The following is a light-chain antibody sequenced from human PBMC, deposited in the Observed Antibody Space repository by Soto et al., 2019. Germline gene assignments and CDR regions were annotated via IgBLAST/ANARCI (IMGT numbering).Light chain of an antibody. CDR2: EGS. CDR1: SSDVGRYNI. Sequence: QSVLTQPASVSGSPGQSITISCTGTSSDVGRYNIVSWYQQHPGKAPKLMIYEGSKRPSGVSNRFSGSKSGNTASLTISGLQAEDEADYYCSSYTTSSTRVFGHGTKVTVL. CDR3: SSYTTSSTRV. J-gene: IGLJ1*01. V-gene: IGLV2-14*02.